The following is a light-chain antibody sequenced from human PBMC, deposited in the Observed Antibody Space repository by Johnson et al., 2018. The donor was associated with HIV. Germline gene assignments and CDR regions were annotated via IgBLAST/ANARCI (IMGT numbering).Light chain of an antibody. CDR3: GTWDNSLSTGGV. Sequence: QSVLTQPPSVSAAPGQKVTISCSGSSSNIGNNYVSWYRQLPGTAPKLLIYENNKRPSGIPDRFSGSKSGPSATLAITGLQTGDEADYYCGTWDNSLSTGGVFGTGTKVTVL. CDR1: SSNIGNNY. V-gene: IGLV1-51*02. CDR2: ENN. J-gene: IGLJ1*01.